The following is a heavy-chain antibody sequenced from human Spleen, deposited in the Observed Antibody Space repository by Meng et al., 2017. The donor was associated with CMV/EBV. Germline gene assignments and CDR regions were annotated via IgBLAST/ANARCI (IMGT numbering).Heavy chain of an antibody. D-gene: IGHD5/OR15-5a*01. V-gene: IGHV3-30*02. CDR3: AKASTILVIGADY. CDR2: IRYDGSNK. J-gene: IGHJ4*02. CDR1: GFTFSSHG. Sequence: GESLKISCAASGFTFSSHGMHWVRQAPGKGLEWVAFIRYDGSNKYYADSVKGRFTISRDNSKDMLYVQMNSLRAEDTAVYYCAKASTILVIGADYWGQGTLVTVSS.